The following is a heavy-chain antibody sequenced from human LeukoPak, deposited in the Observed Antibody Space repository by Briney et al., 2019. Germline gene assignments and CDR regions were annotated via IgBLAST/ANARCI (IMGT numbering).Heavy chain of an antibody. J-gene: IGHJ4*02. CDR2: ISYDGSNK. D-gene: IGHD3-10*01. V-gene: IGHV3-30-3*01. Sequence: GGSLRLSCAASGFTFSSYAMHWVRQAPGKGLEWVAVISYDGSNKYYADSVKGRFTISRDNAKNSLYLQMNSLRAEDTAVYYCARSYYYGSGSLSGYWGQGTLVTVSS. CDR3: ARSYYYGSGSLSGY. CDR1: GFTFSSYA.